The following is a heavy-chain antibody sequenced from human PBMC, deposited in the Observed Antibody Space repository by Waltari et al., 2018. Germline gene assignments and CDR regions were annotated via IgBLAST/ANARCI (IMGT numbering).Heavy chain of an antibody. Sequence: QVQLQETGPGLVKPSETLSLTSTVSGGSISSYYRSWIRQPPGKGLEWIGYIYYSGSTNYNPSLKSRVTISVDTSKNQFSLKLSSVTAADTAVYYCARDGYGDAFDIWGQGTMVTVSS. CDR2: IYYSGST. V-gene: IGHV4-59*01. J-gene: IGHJ3*02. CDR3: ARDGYGDAFDI. CDR1: GGSISSYY. D-gene: IGHD5-18*01.